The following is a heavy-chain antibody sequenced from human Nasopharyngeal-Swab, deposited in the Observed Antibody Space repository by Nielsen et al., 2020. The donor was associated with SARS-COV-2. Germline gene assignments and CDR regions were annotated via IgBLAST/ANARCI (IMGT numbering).Heavy chain of an antibody. D-gene: IGHD6-19*01. CDR3: ARGGYSSGWVVY. CDR2: IYHSGST. V-gene: IGHV4-38-2*02. Sequence: SETLSLTCTVSGYSISSGYYWGCLRQPPGKGLEWIGSIYHSGSTYYNPSLKSRVTISVDTSKNQFSLKLSSVTAADTAVYYCARGGYSSGWVVYWGQGTLVTVSS. J-gene: IGHJ4*02. CDR1: GYSISSGYY.